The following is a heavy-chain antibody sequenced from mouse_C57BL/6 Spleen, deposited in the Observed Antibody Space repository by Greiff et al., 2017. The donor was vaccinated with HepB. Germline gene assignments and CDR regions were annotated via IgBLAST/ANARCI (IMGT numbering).Heavy chain of an antibody. CDR1: GYTFTSYW. CDR2: IDPSDSYT. D-gene: IGHD1-1*01. V-gene: IGHV1-50*01. Sequence: QVQLQQPGAELVKPGASVKLSCKASGYTFTSYWMQWVKQRPGQGLEWIGEIDPSDSYTNYNQKFKGKATLTVDTSSSTAYMQPSSLTSEDSAVYYCARGTVVAMDYWGQGTSVTVSS. CDR3: ARGTVVAMDY. J-gene: IGHJ4*01.